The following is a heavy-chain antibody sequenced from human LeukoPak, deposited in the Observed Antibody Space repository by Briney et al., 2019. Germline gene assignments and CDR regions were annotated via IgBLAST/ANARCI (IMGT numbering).Heavy chain of an antibody. D-gene: IGHD2-2*01. CDR1: GFAFSSYA. Sequence: GGSLRLSCAASGFAFSSYAMHWVRQAPGKGLEWVAVISYDGSNKYYADSVKGRFTISRDNSKNTLYLQMNSLRAGDTAVYYCARGSGSVVVPAAPPYNWFDPWGQGTLVTVSS. V-gene: IGHV3-30*01. J-gene: IGHJ5*02. CDR2: ISYDGSNK. CDR3: ARGSGSVVVPAAPPYNWFDP.